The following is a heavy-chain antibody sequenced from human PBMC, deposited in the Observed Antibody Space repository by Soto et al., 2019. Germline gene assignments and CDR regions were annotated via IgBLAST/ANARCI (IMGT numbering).Heavy chain of an antibody. D-gene: IGHD2-15*01. CDR2: FIPIFGTA. J-gene: IGHJ6*02. CDR3: ARRVLRYPYYYYYGMDV. CDR1: GGTFSSYA. Sequence: QVQLVQSGAEVKKPGSSVKVSCKASGGTFSSYAISWVRQAPGQGLEWMGGFIPIFGTANYARKFQGRVTIPADESTSTAYMELSSLRSEDTAVYYCARRVLRYPYYYYYGMDVWGQGTTVTVSS. V-gene: IGHV1-69*12.